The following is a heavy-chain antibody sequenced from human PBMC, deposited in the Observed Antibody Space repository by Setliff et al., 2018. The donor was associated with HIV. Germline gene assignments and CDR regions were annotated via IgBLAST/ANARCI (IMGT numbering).Heavy chain of an antibody. V-gene: IGHV4-4*09. CDR3: ARRSDWFDP. J-gene: IGHJ5*02. CDR2: IYTSGNT. Sequence: NPSETLSLTCAVYGGSLSGYYWSWIRQPPGKGLEWIGCIYTSGNTNYDPSLKSRVTISVDTSKNQFSLKLASVTAADTAVYFCARRSDWFDPWGQGTLVTVSS. CDR1: GGSLSGYY.